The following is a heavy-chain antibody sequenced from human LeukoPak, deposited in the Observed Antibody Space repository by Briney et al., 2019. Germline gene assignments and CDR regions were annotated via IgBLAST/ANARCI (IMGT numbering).Heavy chain of an antibody. Sequence: GGTLRLSCAASGFTFSSYGMSWVRQAPGKGLEWVSAISGSGGSTYYADSVKGRFTISRDNSKNTLYLQMNSLRAEDTAVYYCAKAGDSSGYYHYFDYWGQGTLVTVSS. CDR3: AKAGDSSGYYHYFDY. V-gene: IGHV3-23*01. D-gene: IGHD3-22*01. CDR1: GFTFSSYG. CDR2: ISGSGGST. J-gene: IGHJ4*02.